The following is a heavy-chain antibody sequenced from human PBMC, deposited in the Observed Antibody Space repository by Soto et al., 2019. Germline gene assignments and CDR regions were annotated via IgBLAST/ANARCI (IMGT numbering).Heavy chain of an antibody. V-gene: IGHV4-34*01. CDR1: GGSFSGYY. CDR3: ATRITVFGLLIPPFDP. J-gene: IGHJ5*02. Sequence: WETLSLTCAVYGGSFSGYYWSWIRLPPGKGLEWIGEINHSGSTNYNPSLKSRVTISVDTSKNQFSLKLSSVTAADTAIYYCATRITVFGLLIPPFDPWGQGTQVTVSS. CDR2: INHSGST. D-gene: IGHD3-3*01.